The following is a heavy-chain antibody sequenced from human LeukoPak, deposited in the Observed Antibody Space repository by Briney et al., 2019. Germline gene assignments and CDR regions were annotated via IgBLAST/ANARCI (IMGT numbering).Heavy chain of an antibody. D-gene: IGHD3-22*01. J-gene: IGHJ4*02. CDR3: GRDRRATYYYDSSGYYSDF. V-gene: IGHV4-39*07. CDR1: GGSISRGSYY. Sequence: SETLSLTCTVSGGSISRGSYYWGWIRQPPGKGLQWIGSISNSGNTYSNPSLASRVTMSVDTSKNQFSLKLSSVTAADTAVYYCGRDRRATYYYDSSGYYSDFWGQGTLVTVSS. CDR2: ISNSGNT.